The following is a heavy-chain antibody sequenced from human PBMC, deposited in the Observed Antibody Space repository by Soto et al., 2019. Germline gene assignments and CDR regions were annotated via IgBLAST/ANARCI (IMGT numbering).Heavy chain of an antibody. V-gene: IGHV3-7*05. CDR2: IKQDGSGK. CDR3: ASRYLEYCSSASCSAPYDF. Sequence: PGGSLRLSCAASGFTFSTYWMSWVRQAPGKGLEWVANIKQDGSGKYYVDSVKGRFTISRDNTKKSLYLQMNSLRAEDTAVYYCASRYLEYCSSASCSAPYDFWGQGT. CDR1: GFTFSTYW. D-gene: IGHD2-2*01. J-gene: IGHJ4*02.